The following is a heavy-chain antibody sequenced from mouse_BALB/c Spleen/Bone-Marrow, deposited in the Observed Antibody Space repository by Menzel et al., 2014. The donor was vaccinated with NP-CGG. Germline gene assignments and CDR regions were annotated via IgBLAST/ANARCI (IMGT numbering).Heavy chain of an antibody. Sequence: EVHLVESGGGLVQPGGSRKLSCAASGFTFSDYGMAWVRQAPGKGPEWVAFISNLAYSIYYADTVTGRFTISRENAKNTLYLEMSSLRPEDTAMYYCARDQVYYYGSSYGYFDVWGAGTTVTVSS. CDR2: ISNLAYSI. V-gene: IGHV5-15*02. D-gene: IGHD1-1*01. CDR3: ARDQVYYYGSSYGYFDV. CDR1: GFTFSDYG. J-gene: IGHJ1*01.